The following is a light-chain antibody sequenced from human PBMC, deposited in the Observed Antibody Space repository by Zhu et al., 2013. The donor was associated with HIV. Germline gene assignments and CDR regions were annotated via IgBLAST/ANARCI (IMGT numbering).Light chain of an antibody. CDR2: DAS. V-gene: IGKV3D-20*02. J-gene: IGKJ4*01. CDR1: QSVSSSH. CDR3: QQRSHWPPT. Sequence: ETVLTQSPGTLSLSPGERATLSCRASQSVSSSHLAWYQQKPGQAPRLLIYDASSRAAGIPDNFSGSGSGTDFTLTISRLEPEDFAVYYCQQRSHWPPTFGGGTKVEI.